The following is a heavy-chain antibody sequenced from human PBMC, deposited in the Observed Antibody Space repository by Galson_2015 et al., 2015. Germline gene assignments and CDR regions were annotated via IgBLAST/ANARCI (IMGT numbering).Heavy chain of an antibody. Sequence: SLRLSCAASGFTFSSYSMTWVRQAPGKGLEWVSSISSSSSYIYYADSVKGRFTISRDNAKNSLYLQMNSLRAEDTAVYYCARCAGYSSGWFPVWGHGNLVTVSS. V-gene: IGHV3-21*01. D-gene: IGHD6-19*01. CDR2: ISSSSSYI. CDR3: ARCAGYSSGWFPV. CDR1: GFTFSSYS. J-gene: IGHJ1*01.